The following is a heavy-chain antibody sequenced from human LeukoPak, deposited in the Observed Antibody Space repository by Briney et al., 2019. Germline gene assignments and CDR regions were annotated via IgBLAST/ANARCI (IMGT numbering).Heavy chain of an antibody. V-gene: IGHV4-59*08. CDR2: IYYIGST. CDR3: VRHSRVVAFDY. J-gene: IGHJ4*02. CDR1: GGSISSYY. D-gene: IGHD2-15*01. Sequence: NPSETLSLTCTVSGGSISSYYWTWIRQPPGKGLEWIGYIYYIGSTNYNPSLKSRVTISEDTSKNQVSLELSSVTAADTAVYYCVRHSRVVAFDYWGQGNLVTVSS.